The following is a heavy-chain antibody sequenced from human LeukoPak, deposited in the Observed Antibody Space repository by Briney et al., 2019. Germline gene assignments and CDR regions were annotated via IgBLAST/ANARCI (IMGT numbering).Heavy chain of an antibody. CDR1: GFTFSSYW. V-gene: IGHV3-74*01. CDR2: INSDGSST. CDR3: ASLRDYSAFDI. D-gene: IGHD3-10*01. J-gene: IGHJ3*02. Sequence: QPGGSLRLSCAASGFTFSSYWMHWVRQAPGKGLVWVSRINSDGSSTSYADSVKGRFTISRDNAKNTLYLQMNSLRAEDTAVYYCASLRDYSAFDIWSQGTMVTVSS.